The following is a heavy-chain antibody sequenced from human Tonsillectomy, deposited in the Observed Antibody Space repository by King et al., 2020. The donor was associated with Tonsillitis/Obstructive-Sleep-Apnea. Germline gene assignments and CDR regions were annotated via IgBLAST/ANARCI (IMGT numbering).Heavy chain of an antibody. CDR3: ARDSGDCGGGSCYSGAFDI. V-gene: IGHV3-30*04. CDR2: ISYDGDNK. CDR1: GFTFTSSA. D-gene: IGHD2-15*01. Sequence: VQLVESGGGVVQPGRSLRLSCAASGFTFTSSAMHWVRQAPGKGLEWVAVISYDGDNKYYADSVKGRFTISRDNSKNTLYLQMNSLRAEDTAVYYCARDSGDCGGGSCYSGAFDIWGQGTMVTVSS. J-gene: IGHJ3*02.